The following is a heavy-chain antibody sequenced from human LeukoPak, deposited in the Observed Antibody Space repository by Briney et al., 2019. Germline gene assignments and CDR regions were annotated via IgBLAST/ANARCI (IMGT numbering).Heavy chain of an antibody. D-gene: IGHD2-21*02. Sequence: PGGSLRLSCAASGFTVSSNYMSWVRQAPGKGLEWVSVIYSGGSTYYADSVKGRFTISRDNSKNTLYLQMNSLRAEDTAVYYCARGIRRVTASYYFDYWGQGTLVTVSS. CDR1: GFTVSSNY. J-gene: IGHJ4*02. CDR2: IYSGGST. CDR3: ARGIRRVTASYYFDY. V-gene: IGHV3-53*01.